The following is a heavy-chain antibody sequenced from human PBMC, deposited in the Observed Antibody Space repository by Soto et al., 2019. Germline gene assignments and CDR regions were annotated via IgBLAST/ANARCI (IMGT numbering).Heavy chain of an antibody. J-gene: IGHJ6*02. D-gene: IGHD2-21*01. V-gene: IGHV2-5*02. CDR3: VQSRCGGDCLQSYSSHSYYGLDV. CDR2: IYWDDDK. Sequence: QITLKESGPTLVKPTQTLTLTCTFSGFSLSTTGVGVGWIRQPPGKALEWLALIYWDDDKRYNPSLKSRLTVTKDTSKTQLVLTMTNMDPVDTATYYCVQSRCGGDCLQSYSSHSYYGLDVWGQGTTVTVSS. CDR1: GFSLSTTGVG.